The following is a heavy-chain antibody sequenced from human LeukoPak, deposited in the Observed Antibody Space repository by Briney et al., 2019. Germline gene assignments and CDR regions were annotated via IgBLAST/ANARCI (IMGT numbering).Heavy chain of an antibody. V-gene: IGHV1-69*13. CDR3: ARDQDGSGSWRFDP. J-gene: IGHJ5*02. CDR2: IIPIFGTA. D-gene: IGHD3-10*01. Sequence: ASVKVSCKASGGIFSSYAISWVRQAPGQGLEWMGGIIPIFGTANYAQKFQGRVTITADESTSTAYMELSSLRSEDTAVYYCARDQDGSGSWRFDPWGQGTLVTVSS. CDR1: GGIFSSYA.